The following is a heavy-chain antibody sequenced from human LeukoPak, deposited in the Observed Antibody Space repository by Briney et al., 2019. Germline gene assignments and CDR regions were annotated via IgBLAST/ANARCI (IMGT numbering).Heavy chain of an antibody. Sequence: ASVKVSCKASGYTFTGYYMHWVRQAPGQGLEWMGRINPNSGGTNYAQKFQGRVTMTRDTSISTAYMELSRLRSDDTAVYYCARAYGGYYYYGMDVWAKGPRSPSP. CDR1: GYTFTGYY. V-gene: IGHV1-2*06. CDR3: ARAYGGYYYYGMDV. D-gene: IGHD4-23*01. CDR2: INPNSGGT. J-gene: IGHJ6*02.